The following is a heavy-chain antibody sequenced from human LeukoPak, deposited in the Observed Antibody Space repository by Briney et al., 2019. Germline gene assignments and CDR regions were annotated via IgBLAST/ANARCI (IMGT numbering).Heavy chain of an antibody. D-gene: IGHD3-3*01. Sequence: ASVKVSCKASGYTFTSYDINWVRQATGQGLEWMGWMNPNSGNTGYAQKFQGRVTITRNTSISTAYMELSSLRSDDTAVYYCARTTRVFWSGYLGYWGQGTLVTVSS. CDR3: ARTTRVFWSGYLGY. V-gene: IGHV1-8*03. CDR2: MNPNSGNT. CDR1: GYTFTSYD. J-gene: IGHJ4*02.